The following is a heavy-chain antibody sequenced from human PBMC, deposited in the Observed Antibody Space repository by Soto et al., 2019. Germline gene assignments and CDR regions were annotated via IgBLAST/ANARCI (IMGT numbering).Heavy chain of an antibody. CDR3: ARPIEGGTSGYYH. J-gene: IGHJ5*02. CDR2: FYYTGST. CDR1: GGSISSSNYY. Sequence: SETLSLTCTVSGGSISSSNYYWAWIRQPPGKGLEWIGSFYYTGSTYYNPSLRSRVTISVDPSKNQFSLKLSSVTAADTAVYYCARPIEGGTSGYYHWGQGTLVTVSS. V-gene: IGHV4-39*01. D-gene: IGHD3-22*01.